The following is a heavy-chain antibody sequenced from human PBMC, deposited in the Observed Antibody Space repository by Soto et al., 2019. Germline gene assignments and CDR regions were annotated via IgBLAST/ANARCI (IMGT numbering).Heavy chain of an antibody. D-gene: IGHD6-19*01. CDR1: GYTFTGYY. CDR3: ARGVAVAHPYYYYGMDV. Sequence: ASVKVSCKASGYTFTGYYMHWVRQAPGQGLEWMGWINPNSGGTNYAQKFQGRVTMTRDTSISTAYMELSRLRSDDTAVYYCARGVAVAHPYYYYGMDVSGQGTTVTVYS. V-gene: IGHV1-2*02. J-gene: IGHJ6*02. CDR2: INPNSGGT.